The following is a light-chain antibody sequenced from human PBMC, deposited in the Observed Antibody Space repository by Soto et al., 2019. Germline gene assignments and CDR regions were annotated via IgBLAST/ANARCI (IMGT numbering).Light chain of an antibody. Sequence: EIVLTQSPGPLSLSPGERATLSCRASQTVGSSFLAWFQHKPGQAPRLLIYGASTRATGIPDRFSGSGSGTDFTLTISRLEPEDFAVYYCHQYGSSQTFGQGTKVDNK. CDR1: QTVGSSF. J-gene: IGKJ1*01. CDR2: GAS. V-gene: IGKV3-20*01. CDR3: HQYGSSQT.